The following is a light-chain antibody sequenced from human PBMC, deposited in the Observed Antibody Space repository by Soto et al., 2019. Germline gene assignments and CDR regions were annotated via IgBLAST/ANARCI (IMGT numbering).Light chain of an antibody. J-gene: IGKJ1*01. CDR2: DAS. CDR1: QRVSSY. CDR3: HQRQSWPRT. Sequence: EIVLTQSPATLSLSPGERATLSCRASQRVSSYLARYQQKPGQAPRVLIYDASNRATGIPARFSGSGSGTDFTLTISDVQPEDFALYYCHQRQSWPRTFGQGTKVDIK. V-gene: IGKV3-11*01.